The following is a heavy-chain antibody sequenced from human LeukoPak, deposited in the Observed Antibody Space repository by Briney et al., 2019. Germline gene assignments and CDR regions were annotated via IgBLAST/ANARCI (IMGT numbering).Heavy chain of an antibody. J-gene: IGHJ4*02. CDR2: ISGSGGSA. Sequence: QTGGSLRLSCAASGFTFSNYPMSWVRQAPGKGLEWVSTISGSGGSAYYADSVKGRFTISRDNSKSSQYLQMNSLRDEDTAVYYCAKGSSCGPDCYRFFDYWGQGTLVTVSS. CDR1: GFTFSNYP. V-gene: IGHV3-23*01. CDR3: AKGSSCGPDCYRFFDY. D-gene: IGHD2-21*02.